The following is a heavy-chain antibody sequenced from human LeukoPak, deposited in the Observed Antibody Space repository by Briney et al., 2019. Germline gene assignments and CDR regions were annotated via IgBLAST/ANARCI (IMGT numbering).Heavy chain of an antibody. CDR2: IYPGDSDT. J-gene: IGHJ5*02. V-gene: IGHV5-51*01. CDR1: GYSFTSYW. CDR3: ARQRGIVVVPAAGVDWFDP. D-gene: IGHD2-2*01. Sequence: GESPKISCKGSGYSFTSYWIGWVRQMPGKGLEWMGIIYPGDSDTRYSPSFQGQVTISADKSISTAYLQWSSLKASDTAMYYCARQRGIVVVPAAGVDWFDPWGQGTLVTVSS.